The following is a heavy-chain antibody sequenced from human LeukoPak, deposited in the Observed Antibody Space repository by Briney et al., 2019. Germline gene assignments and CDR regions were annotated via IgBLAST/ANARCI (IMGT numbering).Heavy chain of an antibody. CDR2: IYHRGTA. V-gene: IGHV4-59*01. CDR1: GGSISSYY. D-gene: IGHD3-10*01. Sequence: SGTLSLTCAVSGGSISSYYWTWIRQPPGKGLEWIGYIYHRGTANYNPSLKSRVTVSVDTSKNQFSLTLSSVTAADAAVYYCARAGDYYVSGSYLGYWGQGTLVTVSS. J-gene: IGHJ4*02. CDR3: ARAGDYYVSGSYLGY.